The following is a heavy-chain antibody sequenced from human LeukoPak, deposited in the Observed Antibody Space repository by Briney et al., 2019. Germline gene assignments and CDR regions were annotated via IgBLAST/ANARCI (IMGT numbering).Heavy chain of an antibody. J-gene: IGHJ3*02. V-gene: IGHV3-53*01. Sequence: GGSLRLSCAASGFTVSSNYMSWVRQAPGKGLEWVSVIYSGGSTYRADSVKGRFTISRDNSKNTLYLQMNSLRAVDTAVYYCARGGSYSNALDIWGQGTMVTVSS. CDR1: GFTVSSNY. CDR2: IYSGGST. CDR3: ARGGSYSNALDI. D-gene: IGHD1-26*01.